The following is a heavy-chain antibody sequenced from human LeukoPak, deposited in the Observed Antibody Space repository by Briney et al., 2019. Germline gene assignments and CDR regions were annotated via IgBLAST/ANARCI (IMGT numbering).Heavy chain of an antibody. D-gene: IGHD3-9*01. V-gene: IGHV3-21*01. CDR3: ARDGHGDGILSGYSYFGMDV. CDR2: ITISSNYI. J-gene: IGHJ6*02. Sequence: GGSLRLSRAASGFSLSSSSVAWVRQAPGRGLECVSSITISSNYIYYADSVKGRFTISRENPKNSLYLQMNSLGAEDTAVYFCARDGHGDGILSGYSYFGMDVWGQGTTVTVSS. CDR1: GFSLSSSS.